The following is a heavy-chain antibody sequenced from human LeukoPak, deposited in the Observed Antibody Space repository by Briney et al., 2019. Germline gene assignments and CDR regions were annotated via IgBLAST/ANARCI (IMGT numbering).Heavy chain of an antibody. D-gene: IGHD2-2*01. CDR2: IKRDGSEK. J-gene: IGHJ5*02. V-gene: IGHV3-7*01. CDR3: VREDDVKVPAHRGDWFDP. Sequence: TGGSLRLSCVVSGFTFTNYWMSWVRQAPGKGLEWVANIKRDGSEKNYVDSVKGRFTISRDNAKNSLYLQMNSLRAEDTAVYYCVREDDVKVPAHRGDWFDPWGQGTLVTVSS. CDR1: GFTFTNYW.